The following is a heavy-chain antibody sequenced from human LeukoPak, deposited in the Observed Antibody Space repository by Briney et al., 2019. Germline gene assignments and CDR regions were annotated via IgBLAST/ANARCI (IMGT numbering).Heavy chain of an antibody. CDR2: INPSGGST. D-gene: IGHD1-26*01. Sequence: GASVKVSCKASGYTFTSYYMHWVRQAPGQGLEWMGIINPSGGSTSYAQKFQGRVTMTRDTSISTAYMELSRLRSDDTAVYYCAREYSGSSYFDYWGQGTLVTVSS. V-gene: IGHV1-46*01. CDR1: GYTFTSYY. CDR3: AREYSGSSYFDY. J-gene: IGHJ4*02.